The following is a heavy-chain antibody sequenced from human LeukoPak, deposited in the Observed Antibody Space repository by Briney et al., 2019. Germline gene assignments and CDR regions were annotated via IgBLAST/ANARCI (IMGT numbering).Heavy chain of an antibody. CDR2: ISFDGDRE. V-gene: IGHV3-30*18. D-gene: IGHD1-26*01. CDR1: GLTFSDFG. J-gene: IGHJ4*02. CDR3: AKEGSGTFYYYFDF. Sequence: GGSLRLSCAASGLTFSDFGMHWVRQAPGKGLEWVAVISFDGDREHYADSVKGRFTISRDNSKNVLYLQMNSLRPEDTAVYYCAKEGSGTFYYYFDFWGQGALVTVSS.